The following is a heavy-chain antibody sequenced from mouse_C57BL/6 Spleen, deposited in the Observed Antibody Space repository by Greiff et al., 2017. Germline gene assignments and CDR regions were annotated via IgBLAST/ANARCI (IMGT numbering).Heavy chain of an antibody. CDR2: IDPSDSYT. V-gene: IGHV1-50*01. CDR3: ARGDYYGSSFDY. J-gene: IGHJ2*01. Sequence: QVQLKQPGAELVKPGASVKLSCKASGYTFTSYWMQWVKQRPGQGLEWIGEIDPSDSYTNYNQKFKGKATLTVDTSSSTAYMQRSSLTSEDSAVYYCARGDYYGSSFDYWGQGTTLTVSS. D-gene: IGHD1-1*01. CDR1: GYTFTSYW.